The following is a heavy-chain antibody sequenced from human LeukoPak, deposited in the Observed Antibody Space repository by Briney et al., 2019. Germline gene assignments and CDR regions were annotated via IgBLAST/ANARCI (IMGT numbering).Heavy chain of an antibody. CDR3: ARLRSPVTILYYFDY. D-gene: IGHD4-17*01. V-gene: IGHV4-39*01. CDR1: GGSISSSTYC. Sequence: SETLSLTCTVSGGSISSSTYCWGWIRQPPGKGLEWIGSFYCSGSTYYNPSLKSRVTISVDTSKNQFSLKLNPVTAADTAVYYCARLRSPVTILYYFDYWGQEPWSPSPQ. CDR2: FYCSGST. J-gene: IGHJ4*01.